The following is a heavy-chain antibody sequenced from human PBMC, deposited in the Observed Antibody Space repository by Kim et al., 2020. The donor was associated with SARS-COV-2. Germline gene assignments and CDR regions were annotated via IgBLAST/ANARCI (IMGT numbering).Heavy chain of an antibody. D-gene: IGHD3-16*01. CDR2: INPNSGGT. CDR3: ARDGEEDWGGYYFDY. Sequence: ASVKVSCKASGYTFTGYYMHWVRQAPGQGLEWMGWINPNSGGTNYAQKFQGRVTMTRDTSISTAYMELSRLRSDDTAVYYCARDGEEDWGGYYFDYWGQGTLVTVSS. V-gene: IGHV1-2*02. J-gene: IGHJ4*02. CDR1: GYTFTGYY.